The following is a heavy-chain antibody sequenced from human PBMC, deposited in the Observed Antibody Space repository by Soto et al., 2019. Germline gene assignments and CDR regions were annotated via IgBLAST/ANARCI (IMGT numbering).Heavy chain of an antibody. J-gene: IGHJ5*02. CDR2: IYWNDDE. CDR1: GFALNTGGKG. D-gene: IGHD4-17*01. Sequence: QITLKESGPTLVRPTQTLTLTCTFSGFALNTGGKGVGWIRQPPGKALEWLAVIYWNDDERYSPSLKSRLTIPKDTSKNQVVLTMANMDPEDTATYYCAHRGYGDYPRDNWFDPWGQGTQVTVSS. V-gene: IGHV2-5*01. CDR3: AHRGYGDYPRDNWFDP.